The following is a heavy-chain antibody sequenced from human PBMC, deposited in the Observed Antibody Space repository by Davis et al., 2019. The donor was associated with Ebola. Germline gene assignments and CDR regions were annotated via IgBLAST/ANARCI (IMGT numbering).Heavy chain of an antibody. J-gene: IGHJ4*02. CDR3: ARGAAAGTSGH. D-gene: IGHD6-13*01. Sequence: GGSLRLSCAASGFTVSSNYVSWVRQAPGEGLDWVSVIYSGGSTYYADSVKGRFTISRDNSKNTVYLQMNSLRAEDTAVYYCARGAAAGTSGHWGQGTLVTVSS. CDR2: IYSGGST. CDR1: GFTVSSNY. V-gene: IGHV3-66*01.